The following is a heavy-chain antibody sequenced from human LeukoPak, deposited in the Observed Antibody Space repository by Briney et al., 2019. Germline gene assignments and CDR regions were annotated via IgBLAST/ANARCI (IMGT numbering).Heavy chain of an antibody. D-gene: IGHD6-19*01. J-gene: IGHJ4*02. Sequence: PGGSLRLSCAASEFTFSSYWMSWVRQAPGKGLEWVANIKQDGSEKYYVDSVKGRFTISRDNAKNSLYLQMNSLRAEDTAVYYCARDRIAVAGTFDYWGQGTLVTVSS. CDR3: ARDRIAVAGTFDY. V-gene: IGHV3-7*01. CDR2: IKQDGSEK. CDR1: EFTFSSYW.